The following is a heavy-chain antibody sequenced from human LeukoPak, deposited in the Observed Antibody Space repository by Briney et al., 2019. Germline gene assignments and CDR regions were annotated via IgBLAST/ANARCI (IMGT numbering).Heavy chain of an antibody. CDR1: GYTLTELS. D-gene: IGHD1-26*01. CDR3: AASRRGSYRGNSDYFDY. J-gene: IGHJ4*02. V-gene: IGHV1-24*01. CDR2: FDPEDGET. Sequence: ASVKVSCKVSGYTLTELSMHWVRQAPGKGLEWMGGFDPEDGETIYAQKFQGRVTMTEDTSTDTAYMELSSLRPEDTAVYYCAASRRGSYRGNSDYFDYWGQGTLVTVSS.